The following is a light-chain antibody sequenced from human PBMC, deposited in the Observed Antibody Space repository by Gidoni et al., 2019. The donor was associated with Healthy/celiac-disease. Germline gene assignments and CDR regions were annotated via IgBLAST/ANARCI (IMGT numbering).Light chain of an antibody. Sequence: IQMTHSPSSLSAPVRDRFTITCRGSQSISSYLNWYQQKPGKAPKLLIYAASSLQSGVPARFSGSGSGTDFTLTISSLQPEDFATYYCQQSYSTPYTFGQGTKLEIK. CDR1: QSISSY. V-gene: IGKV1-39*01. CDR2: AAS. J-gene: IGKJ2*01. CDR3: QQSYSTPYT.